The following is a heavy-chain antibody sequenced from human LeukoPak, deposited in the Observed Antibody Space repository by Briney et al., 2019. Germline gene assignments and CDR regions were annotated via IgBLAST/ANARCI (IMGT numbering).Heavy chain of an antibody. J-gene: IGHJ4*02. CDR3: ARGRHLLRYFDWLRTGDY. V-gene: IGHV3-21*01. CDR1: GFTFSSYS. Sequence: GGSLRLXCAASGFTFSSYSMNWVRQAPGKGLEWVSSISSSSSYIYYADPVKGRFTISRDNAKNSLYLQMNSLRAEDTAVYYCARGRHLLRYFDWLRTGDYWGQGTLVTVSS. D-gene: IGHD3-9*01. CDR2: ISSSSSYI.